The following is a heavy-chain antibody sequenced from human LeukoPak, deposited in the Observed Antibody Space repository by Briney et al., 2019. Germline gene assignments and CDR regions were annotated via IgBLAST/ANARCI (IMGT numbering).Heavy chain of an antibody. CDR1: GGSISSSNW. V-gene: IGHV4-4*02. J-gene: IGHJ4*02. CDR3: ASLVVAAQYYFDY. Sequence: SGTLSLTCAVSGGSISSSNWWSWVRQPPGKGLEWIGEIYHSGSTNYNPSLKSRVTISVDKSKNQFSLKLSSVTAADTAVYYCASLVVAAQYYFDYWGQGTLVTVSS. CDR2: IYHSGST. D-gene: IGHD2-15*01.